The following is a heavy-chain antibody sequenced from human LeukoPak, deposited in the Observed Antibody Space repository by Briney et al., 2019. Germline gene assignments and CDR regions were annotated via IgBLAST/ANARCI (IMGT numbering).Heavy chain of an antibody. V-gene: IGHV3-21*01. CDR3: ARARGFWNSYGLSPGIDY. CDR2: ISSSSSYI. CDR1: GFTFSSYS. D-gene: IGHD5-18*01. J-gene: IGHJ4*02. Sequence: GGSLRLSCAASGFTFSSYSMNWVRQAPGKGLEWLSSISSSSSYIYYADSVKGRFTISRDNAKNSLYLQMNSLRAEDTAVYYCARARGFWNSYGLSPGIDYWGQGTLVTVSS.